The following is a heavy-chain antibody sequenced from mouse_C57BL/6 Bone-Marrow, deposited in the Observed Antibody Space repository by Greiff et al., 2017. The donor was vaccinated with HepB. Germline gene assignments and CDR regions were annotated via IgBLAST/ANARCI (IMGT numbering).Heavy chain of an antibody. CDR2: ISNGGGST. V-gene: IGHV5-12*01. J-gene: IGHJ3*01. D-gene: IGHD1-1*01. CDR1: GFTFSDYY. CDR3: ARQGYYGSRSWFAY. Sequence: EVKLMESGGGLVQPGGSLKLSCAASGFTFSDYYMYWVRQTPEKRLEWVAYISNGGGSTYYPDTVKGRFTISRDNAKNTLYLQMSRLKSEDTAMYYCARQGYYGSRSWFAYWGQGTLVTVST.